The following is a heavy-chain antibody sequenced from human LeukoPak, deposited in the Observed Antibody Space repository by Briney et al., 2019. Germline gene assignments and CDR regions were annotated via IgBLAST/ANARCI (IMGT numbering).Heavy chain of an antibody. V-gene: IGHV1-69*13. CDR1: GGTFSSYA. Sequence: SVKVSCKASGGTFSSYAISWVRQAPGQGLEWMGGIIPIFGTANYAQKFQGRVTITADESTSTAYMELSSLRSEDTAVYYCARLYSSSYFDYWGQGTLVTVSS. CDR2: IIPIFGTA. CDR3: ARLYSSSYFDY. D-gene: IGHD6-6*01. J-gene: IGHJ4*02.